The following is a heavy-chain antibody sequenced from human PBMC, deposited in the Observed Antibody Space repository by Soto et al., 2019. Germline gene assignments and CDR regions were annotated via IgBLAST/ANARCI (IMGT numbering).Heavy chain of an antibody. D-gene: IGHD1-26*01. CDR2: ISGSGGST. CDR1: GFTFSSYA. Sequence: EVQLLESGGGLVQPGGSLGHSCAASGFTFSSYAMRWVRQAPVKGLEWVSAISGSGGSTYYADSVKGRFTISRDNSKNTLYLQMNSLRAEDTAVYYCARRGSGSYYDYWGQGTLVTVSS. V-gene: IGHV3-23*01. CDR3: ARRGSGSYYDY. J-gene: IGHJ4*02.